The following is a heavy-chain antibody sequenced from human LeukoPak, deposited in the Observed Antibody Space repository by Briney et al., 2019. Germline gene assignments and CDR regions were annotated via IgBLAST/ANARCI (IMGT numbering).Heavy chain of an antibody. J-gene: IGHJ4*02. CDR3: ARDTPHDY. CDR1: GFTFSSYA. CDR2: ISSSSSYI. V-gene: IGHV3-21*01. Sequence: PGGSLRLSCAASGFTFSSYAMSWVRQAPGKGLEWVSSISSSSSYIYYADSVKGRFAISRDNAKNSLYLQMNSLRAEDTAVYYCARDTPHDYWGQGTLVTVSS.